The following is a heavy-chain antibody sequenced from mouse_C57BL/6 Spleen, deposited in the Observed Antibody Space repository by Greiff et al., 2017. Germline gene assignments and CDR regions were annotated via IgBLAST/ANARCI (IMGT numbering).Heavy chain of an antibody. CDR3: ARNYDYDGCAY. CDR2: IWTGGGT. Sequence: VKLQESGPGLVEPSQSLSITCTVSGFSLTSYAISWVRRPPGKGLVGLGVIWTGGGTNYNSALKSRLSISKDNSKSQVFLKMNSLQTDDTARYYCARNYDYDGCAYWGQGTLVTVSA. CDR1: GFSLTSYA. D-gene: IGHD2-4*01. J-gene: IGHJ3*01. V-gene: IGHV2-9-1*01.